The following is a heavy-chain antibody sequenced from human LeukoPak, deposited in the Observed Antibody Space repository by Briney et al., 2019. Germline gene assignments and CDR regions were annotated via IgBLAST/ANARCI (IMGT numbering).Heavy chain of an antibody. CDR1: GFTFSSYE. J-gene: IGHJ4*02. CDR2: ISSSGSTI. CDR3: ARDYYYGSGSLFDY. Sequence: PGGSLRLSCAASGFTFSSYEMNWVRQAPGKGLEWVSYISSSGSTIYYADSVKGRFTISRDNAKNSLYLQMNSLRAEDTAVYYCARDYYYGSGSLFDYWGQGTLVTVSS. D-gene: IGHD3-10*01. V-gene: IGHV3-48*03.